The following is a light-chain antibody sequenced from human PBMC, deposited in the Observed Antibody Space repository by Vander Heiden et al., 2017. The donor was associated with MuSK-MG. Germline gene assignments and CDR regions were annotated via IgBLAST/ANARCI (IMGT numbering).Light chain of an antibody. V-gene: IGKV4-1*01. J-gene: IGKJ3*01. CDR2: WAS. CDR1: QSVLYSSNNKNY. Sequence: DIVLTQSPDSLAVSLGGRGIINCKSSQSVLYSSNNKNYLAWYQQKPGQPPKLLIYWASTRESGVPDRFSGSGSGTDFTLTISSLQAEDVAVYYCQQDDSTQFTFGHGTKVDIK. CDR3: QQDDSTQFT.